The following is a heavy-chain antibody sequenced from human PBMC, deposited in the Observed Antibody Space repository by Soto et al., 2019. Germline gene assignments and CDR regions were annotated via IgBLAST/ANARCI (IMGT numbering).Heavy chain of an antibody. Sequence: SSETLSLTCTVSGGSISSYYWSWIRQPPGKGLEWIGYIYYSGSTNYNPSLKSRVTISVDTSKNQFSLKLSSVTAADTAVYYCERDRDGYNRVNAFDYWGQGTLVPVYS. CDR2: IYYSGST. J-gene: IGHJ4*02. CDR1: GGSISSYY. D-gene: IGHD5-12*01. CDR3: ERDRDGYNRVNAFDY. V-gene: IGHV4-59*01.